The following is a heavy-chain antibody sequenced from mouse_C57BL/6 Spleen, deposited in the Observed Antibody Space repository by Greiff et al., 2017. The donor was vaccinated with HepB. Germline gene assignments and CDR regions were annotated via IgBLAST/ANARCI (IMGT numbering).Heavy chain of an antibody. Sequence: QVQLQQSGAELVRPGTSVKMSCKASGYTFTNYWIGWAKQRPGHGLEWIGDIYPGGGYTNYNEKFKGKATLTADKSSSTAYMQFSSLTSEDSAIYYCARYYYGSSYVRYFDYWGQGTTLTVSS. V-gene: IGHV1-63*01. D-gene: IGHD1-1*01. CDR3: ARYYYGSSYVRYFDY. CDR1: GYTFTNYW. J-gene: IGHJ2*01. CDR2: IYPGGGYT.